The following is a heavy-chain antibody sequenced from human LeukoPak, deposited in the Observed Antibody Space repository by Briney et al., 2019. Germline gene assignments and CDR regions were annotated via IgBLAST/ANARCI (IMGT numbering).Heavy chain of an antibody. CDR2: IYYSGST. Sequence: SETLSLTCTVSGGSISSGDYYWSWIRQPPGKGLEWIGYIYYSGSTYYNPSLKSRVTISVDTSKNQFSLKLSSVTAADTAVYYCVRHRGSGSNFFIENWGQGTLVTVSS. D-gene: IGHD1-26*01. CDR1: GGSISSGDYY. CDR3: VRHRGSGSNFFIEN. V-gene: IGHV4-30-4*01. J-gene: IGHJ4*02.